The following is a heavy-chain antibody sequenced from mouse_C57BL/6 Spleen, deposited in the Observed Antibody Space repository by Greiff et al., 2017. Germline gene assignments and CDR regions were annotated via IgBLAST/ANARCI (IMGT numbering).Heavy chain of an antibody. CDR1: GYTFTSYW. D-gene: IGHD2-10*02. J-gene: IGHJ2*01. Sequence: QVQLQQPGAELVKPGASVKLSCKASGYTFTSYWMHWVKQRPGQGLEWIGMIHPNSGSTNYNEKFKSKATLTVDKSSSTAYMQLSSLTSEDSAVYYCARGGYGKNPFDYWGQGTTRTVSS. CDR2: IHPNSGST. CDR3: ARGGYGKNPFDY. V-gene: IGHV1-64*01.